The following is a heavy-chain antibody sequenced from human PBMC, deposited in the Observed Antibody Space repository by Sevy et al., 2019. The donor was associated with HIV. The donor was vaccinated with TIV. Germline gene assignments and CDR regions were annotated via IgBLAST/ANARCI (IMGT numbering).Heavy chain of an antibody. CDR1: GDSVSSSSAA. CDR2: TYYRSKWYN. Sequence: SETLSLTCAISGDSVSSSSAAWNWFRQSRSRGLEWLGRTYYRSKWYNNYAVSVKSRATINPDTSENQFSLHLNSVTPEDTAVYFCARGDELNSYYYGMDVWGQRTTVTVSS. D-gene: IGHD1-1*01. CDR3: ARGDELNSYYYGMDV. J-gene: IGHJ6*02. V-gene: IGHV6-1*01.